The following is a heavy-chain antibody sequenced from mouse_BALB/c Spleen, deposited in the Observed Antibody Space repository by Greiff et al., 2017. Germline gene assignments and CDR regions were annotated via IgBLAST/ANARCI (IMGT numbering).Heavy chain of an antibody. D-gene: IGHD2-4*01. J-gene: IGHJ3*01. V-gene: IGHV2-4-1*01. CDR3: ARNYGGMITGFAY. Sequence: QVQLQQSGPGLVQPSQSLSITCTVSGFSLTSYGVHWVRQSPGKGLEWLGVIWSGGSTDYNAAFISRLSISKDNSKSQVFFKMNSLQADDTAIYSCARNYGGMITGFAYWGQGTLVTVSA. CDR2: IWSGGST. CDR1: GFSLTSYG.